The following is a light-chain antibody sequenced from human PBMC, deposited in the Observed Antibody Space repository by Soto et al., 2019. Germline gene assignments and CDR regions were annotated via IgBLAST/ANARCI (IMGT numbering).Light chain of an antibody. CDR3: QEYDIHSRGT. V-gene: IGKV1-5*03. Sequence: IQMTKSPAALSGYKGDRVTITCRASQSIGTWLAWFQQKPGKAPKLLVYKASTLDSGVPSRSSGSGSGTEFTLTIASLPSDDFATYYCQEYDIHSRGTFGQGTKVDIK. CDR1: QSIGTW. J-gene: IGKJ1*01. CDR2: KAS.